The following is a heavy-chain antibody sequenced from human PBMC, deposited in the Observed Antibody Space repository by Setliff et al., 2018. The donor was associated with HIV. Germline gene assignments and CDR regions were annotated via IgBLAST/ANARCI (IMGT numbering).Heavy chain of an antibody. CDR2: IKKDGSEK. CDR3: AKSSGYSSSWYLAD. Sequence: GESLKLSCEASGFTFGDYWMSWVRQAPGKGLEWVAHIKKDGSEKYYVDSVKGRFTISRENAKKLVSLQLSNLRTDDTAVYYCAKSSGYSSSWYLADWGQGTLVTVSS. V-gene: IGHV3-7*05. CDR1: GFTFGDYW. J-gene: IGHJ4*02. D-gene: IGHD6-13*01.